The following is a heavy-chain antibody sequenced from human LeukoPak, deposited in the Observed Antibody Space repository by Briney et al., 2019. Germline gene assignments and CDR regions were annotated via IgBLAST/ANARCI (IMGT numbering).Heavy chain of an antibody. CDR3: ARDPTGYCSGGSCYPTDY. Sequence: GASVKVSCKASGYTFTSYYMHWVRQAPGQGLGWMGIINPSGGSTSYAQKFQGRVTMTRDTSTSTVYMELSSLRSEDTAVYYCARDPTGYCSGGSCYPTDYWGQGTLVTVSS. CDR2: INPSGGST. CDR1: GYTFTSYY. V-gene: IGHV1-46*01. D-gene: IGHD2-15*01. J-gene: IGHJ4*02.